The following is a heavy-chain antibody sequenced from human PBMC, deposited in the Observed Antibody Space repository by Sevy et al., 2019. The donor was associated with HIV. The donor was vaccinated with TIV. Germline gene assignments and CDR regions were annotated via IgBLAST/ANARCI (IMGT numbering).Heavy chain of an antibody. Sequence: GGSLRLSCAASGFTFSTYWMTWVRQAPGKGLEWVAYIKQDGTEAYYVDAVRGRFTVSRDNSHKSFFLQMTSLRDEDTAVYYCARGLADWGSFHYSLRGQGTPVTVSS. V-gene: IGHV3-7*01. J-gene: IGHJ4*02. CDR1: GFTFSTYW. CDR2: IKQDGTEA. CDR3: ARGLADWGSFHYSL. D-gene: IGHD3-16*01.